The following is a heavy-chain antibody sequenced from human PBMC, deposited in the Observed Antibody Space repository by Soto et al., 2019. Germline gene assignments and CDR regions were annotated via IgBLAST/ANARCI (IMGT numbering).Heavy chain of an antibody. D-gene: IGHD3-9*01. V-gene: IGHV3-7*01. Sequence: GGSLRLSCAASGFTFSSYWMSWVRQAPGKGLEWVANIKQDGSEKYYVDSVKGRFTISRDNAKNSLYLQMNSLRAEDTAVYYCASLMTRGRLVIGYDYWGQGTLVTVSS. J-gene: IGHJ4*02. CDR3: ASLMTRGRLVIGYDY. CDR1: GFTFSSYW. CDR2: IKQDGSEK.